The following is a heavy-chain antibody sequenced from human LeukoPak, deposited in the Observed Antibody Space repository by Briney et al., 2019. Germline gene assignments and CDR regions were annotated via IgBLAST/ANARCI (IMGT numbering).Heavy chain of an antibody. Sequence: SETLSLTCAVYGGSFSGYYWSWIRQPPGKGLEWIGEINHSGSTNYNPSLKSRVTISVDTSKNQFSLKLSSVTAADTAAYYCARGTRGLGYWGQGTLVTVSS. CDR2: INHSGST. V-gene: IGHV4-34*01. D-gene: IGHD3-10*01. J-gene: IGHJ4*02. CDR3: ARGTRGLGY. CDR1: GGSFSGYY.